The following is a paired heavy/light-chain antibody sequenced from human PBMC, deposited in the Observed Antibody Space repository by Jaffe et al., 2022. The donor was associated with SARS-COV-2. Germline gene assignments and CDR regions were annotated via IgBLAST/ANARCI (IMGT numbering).Heavy chain of an antibody. J-gene: IGHJ4*02. CDR1: GFTFIDAW. CDR2: IRSKTDGGAI. D-gene: IGHD7-27*01. V-gene: IGHV3-15*01. CDR3: ASGDYFNF. Sequence: EVQLVESGGGLVRPGGSLRLSCADSGFTFIDAWMSWVRQAPGKGLEWIGRIRSKTDGGAISYAAPVKGRFTISRDDSKNTLFLEMNSLKTEDTAIYYCASGDYFNFWGQGTLVTVSS.
Light chain of an antibody. CDR3: VLFMGSGIWV. J-gene: IGLJ3*02. CDR1: SGSVSPSYY. Sequence: QTVVTQEPSFSVSPGGTVTITCGLSSGSVSPSYYPCWYQQTPGQAPRTLIYSTTTRSSGVPNRFSGSILGNKAALTITGAQADDESDYYCVLFMGSGIWVFGGGTRLTVL. V-gene: IGLV8-61*01. CDR2: STT.